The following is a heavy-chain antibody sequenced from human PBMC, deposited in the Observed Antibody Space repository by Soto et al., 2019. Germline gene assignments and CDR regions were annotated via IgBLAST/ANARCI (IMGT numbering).Heavy chain of an antibody. CDR2: LHHDGTT. V-gene: IGHV4-4*02. Sequence: QVQLQESGPGLVKPSETLSLTCAVSGGPITTTTWWAWVRLPPGKGLEWIGELHHDGTTNYNPSLESRITTSLDKSNNHFSLKLTSVTAADTAIYYCATQTISYTWGVWGRGTTVTVSS. CDR1: GGPITTTTW. CDR3: ATQTISYTWGV. D-gene: IGHD3-16*01. J-gene: IGHJ6*02.